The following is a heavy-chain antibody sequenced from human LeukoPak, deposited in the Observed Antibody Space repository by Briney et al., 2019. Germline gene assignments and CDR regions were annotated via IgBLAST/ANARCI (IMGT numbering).Heavy chain of an antibody. CDR2: IYYSGST. CDR1: GGSISSYY. Sequence: PSETLSLTCTVPGGSISSYYWTWIRQPPGKGLEWIGYIYYSGSTSYNPSLMSRVTFSVDTSRNQFSLRLTSVTAADTAVYYGARVSSGSRRDGYNVVDYWGQGTLVTVSS. CDR3: ARVSSGSRRDGYNVVDY. D-gene: IGHD5-24*01. J-gene: IGHJ4*02. V-gene: IGHV4-59*01.